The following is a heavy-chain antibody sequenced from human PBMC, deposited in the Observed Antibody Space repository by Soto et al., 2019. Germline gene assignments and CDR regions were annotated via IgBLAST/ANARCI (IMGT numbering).Heavy chain of an antibody. V-gene: IGHV1-18*01. CDR1: DYTFTSYG. CDR2: INAYNGNT. J-gene: IGHJ5*02. CDR3: ARRELARSENGFDP. D-gene: IGHD1-26*01. Sequence: ASVKVSCKASDYTFTSYGISWVRQAPGQGLEWMGWINAYNGNTHYAEKFQGRVTMTTDTSTSTAYMELRSLRSDDTAVYYCARRELARSENGFDPGGQGPLVPVPS.